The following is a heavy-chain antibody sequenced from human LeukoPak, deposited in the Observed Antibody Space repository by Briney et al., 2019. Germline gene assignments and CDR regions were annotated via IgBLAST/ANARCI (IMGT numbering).Heavy chain of an antibody. V-gene: IGHV4-38-2*02. CDR2: IYHSGST. CDR3: ARGTPQSSYYDLWSGYYFFDY. J-gene: IGHJ4*02. Sequence: SETLSLTCTVSGYSISSGYYWGWIRQPPGKGLEWIGSIYHSGSTYYNPSLKSRVTISVDTSKNQFSLKLSSVTAADTAVYYCARGTPQSSYYDLWSGYYFFDYWGQGTLVTVSS. CDR1: GYSISSGYY. D-gene: IGHD3-3*01.